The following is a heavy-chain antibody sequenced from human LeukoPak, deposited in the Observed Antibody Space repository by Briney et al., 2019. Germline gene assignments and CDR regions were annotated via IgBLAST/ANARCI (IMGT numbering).Heavy chain of an antibody. CDR3: ARDPDDYGGNRGYYGMDV. Sequence: GASVRVSCRGSRYTFTSYGISWVRQAPGQGLEWMGWINTYNGNTNYTEKFQDRVTMTTDTSTRIAYLELRSLRHDDTAIYYCARDPDDYGGNRGYYGMDVWGQGTTVTVSS. CDR1: RYTFTSYG. V-gene: IGHV1-18*01. CDR2: INTYNGNT. J-gene: IGHJ6*02. D-gene: IGHD4-23*01.